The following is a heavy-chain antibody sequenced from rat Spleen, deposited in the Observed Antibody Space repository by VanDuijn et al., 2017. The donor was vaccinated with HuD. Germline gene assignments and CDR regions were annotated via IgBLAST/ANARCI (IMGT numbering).Heavy chain of an antibody. Sequence: EVQLVESGGGLVQPGRSMKLSCAASGFTFDSFPMAWVRQAPTRGLEWVATITTSGDSTYYRDSVKGRFTISRENTKSTLYLQMDSLRSEDTATYYCATRDGGYPHWGQGVMVTVSS. CDR1: GFTFDSFP. CDR2: ITTSGDST. CDR3: ATRDGGYPH. J-gene: IGHJ2*01. D-gene: IGHD1-11*01. V-gene: IGHV5-46*01.